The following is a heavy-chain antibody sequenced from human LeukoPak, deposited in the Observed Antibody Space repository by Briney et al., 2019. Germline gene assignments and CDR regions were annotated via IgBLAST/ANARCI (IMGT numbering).Heavy chain of an antibody. CDR3: AKDQRQSRAYYFDY. V-gene: IGHV3-23*01. J-gene: IGHJ4*02. D-gene: IGHD1-1*01. CDR2: ISGSGGST. CDR1: GFTFSSYA. Sequence: GGSLRLSCAASGFTFSSYAMSWVRQAPGKGLEWVSTISGSGGSTFYADSVKGRFTISRDNSKNTLYLQMNSLRAEDTAVYYCAKDQRQSRAYYFDYWGQGTLVTVSS.